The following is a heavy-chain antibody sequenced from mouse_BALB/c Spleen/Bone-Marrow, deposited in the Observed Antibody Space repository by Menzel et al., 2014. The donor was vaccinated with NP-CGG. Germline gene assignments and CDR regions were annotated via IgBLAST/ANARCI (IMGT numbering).Heavy chain of an antibody. Sequence: EVKLVESGGGSVQPGGSLRLSCATSGFTFTDYYMSWVRQPPGKALEWLGFIRNKAKGYTTEYSASVNGRFTISRDNSQRILYLQMNTLRAEDSATYYCARDENVGIYWYFDVWGAGTTVIVSS. J-gene: IGHJ1*01. CDR2: IRNKAKGYTT. V-gene: IGHV7-3*02. CDR1: GFTFTDYY. CDR3: ARDENVGIYWYFDV.